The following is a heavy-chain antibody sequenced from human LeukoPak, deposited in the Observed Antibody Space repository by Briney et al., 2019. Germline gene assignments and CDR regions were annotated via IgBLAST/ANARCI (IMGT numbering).Heavy chain of an antibody. Sequence: SVRVSCKTFGGTFRSHIFSWVRQAPGQGLEWMGKITPIIDSARYSQKFRDRLTITRDSSTGTAYMELSSLTPEDTALYYCTRVNLRGSQYNWFDPSGQGTQVIVSS. D-gene: IGHD1-26*01. CDR1: GGTFRSHI. J-gene: IGHJ5*02. V-gene: IGHV1-69*08. CDR3: TRVNLRGSQYNWFDP. CDR2: ITPIIDSA.